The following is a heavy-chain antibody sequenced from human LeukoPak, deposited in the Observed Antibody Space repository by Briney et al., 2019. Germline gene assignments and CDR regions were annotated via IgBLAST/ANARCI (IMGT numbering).Heavy chain of an antibody. CDR3: ARNQQLGGHSYYYYGMDV. V-gene: IGHV3-23*01. Sequence: GGSLRLSCVGSGFTSIAYALTWARQAPGKGLEWVSGISGGGVTTYYADSVKGRFTISRDNSRNTLYLQMNSLRADDTAIYYCARNQQLGGHSYYYYGMDVWGQGTTVTVSS. CDR2: ISGGGVTT. D-gene: IGHD3-16*01. J-gene: IGHJ6*02. CDR1: GFTSIAYA.